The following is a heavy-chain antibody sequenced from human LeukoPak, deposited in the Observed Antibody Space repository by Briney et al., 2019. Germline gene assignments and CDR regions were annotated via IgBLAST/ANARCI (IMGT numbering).Heavy chain of an antibody. J-gene: IGHJ4*02. D-gene: IGHD2-2*01. V-gene: IGHV1-2*02. Sequence: ASVKVSCKASGYTFTGYYMHWVRQAAGQGLEWMGWINPNSGGTNYAQKFQGRVTMTRDTSISTAYMELSRLRSDDTAVYYCARDQAYCSSTSCRYYFDYWGQGTLVTVSS. CDR2: INPNSGGT. CDR3: ARDQAYCSSTSCRYYFDY. CDR1: GYTFTGYY.